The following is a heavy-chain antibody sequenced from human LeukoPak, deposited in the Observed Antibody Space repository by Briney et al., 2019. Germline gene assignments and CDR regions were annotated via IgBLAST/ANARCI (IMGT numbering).Heavy chain of an antibody. V-gene: IGHV4-31*03. CDR3: ARDHDTANNWFDP. J-gene: IGHJ5*02. Sequence: NPSETLSLTCTVSGGSISSGGYYWSWIRQHPGKGLEWIGYIYYSGSTYYNPSLKSRVTISVDTSKNQFSLKLSSVTAADTAVYYCARDHDTANNWFDPWGQGTLVTVSS. CDR2: IYYSGST. D-gene: IGHD5-18*01. CDR1: GGSISSGGYY.